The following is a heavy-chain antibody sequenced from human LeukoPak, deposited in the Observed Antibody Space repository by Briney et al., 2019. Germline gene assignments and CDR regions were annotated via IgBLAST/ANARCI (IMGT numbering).Heavy chain of an antibody. V-gene: IGHV5-51*01. D-gene: IGHD3-10*01. J-gene: IGHJ4*02. CDR3: ARQTGQWREMVRGVIDY. Sequence: GESLKISCKGSGYRFTKFWIGWVRQMPGKGLEWMGIIYPGDSDTRYSPSFQGQVTISADKSISTAYLQWSSLKASDTAMYYCARQTGQWREMVRGVIDYWGQGTLVTVSS. CDR1: GYRFTKFW. CDR2: IYPGDSDT.